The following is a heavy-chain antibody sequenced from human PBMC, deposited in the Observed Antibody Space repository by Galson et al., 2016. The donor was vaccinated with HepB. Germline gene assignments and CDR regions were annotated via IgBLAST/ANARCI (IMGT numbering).Heavy chain of an antibody. CDR1: GFIFSDYY. J-gene: IGHJ6*02. V-gene: IGHV3-11*04. Sequence: SLRLSCAASGFIFSDYYMSWIRQAPGKGLEWVSYISNTGNTIKFADSVEGRFTLSRDNAKNSLYLQMSSLGAEDTAVYYCARLSGSLEVFGLDVWGQGTTITVSS. CDR2: ISNTGNTI. CDR3: ARLSGSLEVFGLDV. D-gene: IGHD6-13*01.